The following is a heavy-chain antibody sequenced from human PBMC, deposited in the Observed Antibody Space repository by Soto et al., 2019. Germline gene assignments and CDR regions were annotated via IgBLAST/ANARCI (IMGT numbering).Heavy chain of an antibody. CDR1: GGSISSYY. Sequence: PSETLSLTCTVSGGSISSYYWSWIRQPPGKGLEWIGYIYYSRSTNYNPSLKSRVTISVDTSKNQFSLKLSSVTAADTATYYCAYCGYYSSSWFPDYWGQGTLVTVSS. J-gene: IGHJ4*02. D-gene: IGHD6-13*01. CDR2: IYYSRST. V-gene: IGHV4-59*01. CDR3: AYCGYYSSSWFPDY.